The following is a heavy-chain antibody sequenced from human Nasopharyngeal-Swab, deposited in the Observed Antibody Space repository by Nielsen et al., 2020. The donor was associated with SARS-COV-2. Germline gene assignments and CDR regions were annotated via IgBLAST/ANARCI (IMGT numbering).Heavy chain of an antibody. D-gene: IGHD3-3*01. Sequence: SETLSLTCTVSGGSISSSRYYWGWIRQPPGKGLEWIGGIYYSGSTYYNPSLKSRVTISVDTSKNQFSLKLSSVPAADTAVYYCAATSVLRFLEWLNNWFDPWGQGTLVTVSS. V-gene: IGHV4-39*01. CDR2: IYYSGST. CDR1: GGSISSSRYY. CDR3: AATSVLRFLEWLNNWFDP. J-gene: IGHJ5*02.